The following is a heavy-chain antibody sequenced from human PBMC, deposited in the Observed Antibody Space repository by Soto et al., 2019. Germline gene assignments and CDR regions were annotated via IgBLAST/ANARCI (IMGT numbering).Heavy chain of an antibody. D-gene: IGHD2-15*01. J-gene: IGHJ5*02. CDR3: ARGLVVVAATHRMFGWFDP. Sequence: GGSLRLSCAASGFTFSSYEMNWVRQAPGKGLEWVSYISSSGSTTYYADSVKGRFTISRDNAKNSLYLQMNSLRAEDTAVYYCARGLVVVAATHRMFGWFDPWGQGTLVTVSS. V-gene: IGHV3-48*03. CDR2: ISSSGSTT. CDR1: GFTFSSYE.